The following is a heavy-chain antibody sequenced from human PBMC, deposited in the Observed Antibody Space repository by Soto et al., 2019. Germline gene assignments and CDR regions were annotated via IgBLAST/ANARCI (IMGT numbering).Heavy chain of an antibody. CDR3: ARGTPITIFGVVPRYYYGMDV. CDR1: GGTFSNSV. J-gene: IGHJ6*02. V-gene: IGHV1-69*13. CDR2: SIPIFGTA. D-gene: IGHD3-3*01. Sequence: SVKVSCKASGGTFSNSVISWVRQAPGQGLEWMGGSIPIFGTANYAQKFQGRVTNIADESTSTAYMEVTSLRSEDTAVYYCARGTPITIFGVVPRYYYGMDVWGQGTTVTVS.